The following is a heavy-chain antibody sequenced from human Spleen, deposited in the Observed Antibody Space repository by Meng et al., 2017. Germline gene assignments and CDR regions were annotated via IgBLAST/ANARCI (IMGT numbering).Heavy chain of an antibody. CDR3: AKDYYGSGSYYNGGY. CDR2: INQDASEE. D-gene: IGHD3-10*01. J-gene: IGHJ4*02. Sequence: GGSLRLSCSSSRFTFSDYWMSWVRQAPGKGLEWVASINQDASEENYVDSVKGRFSISRDNAKSSVYLQMNSLRAEDTAVYYCAKDYYGSGSYYNGGYWGQGTLVTVSS. CDR1: RFTFSDYW. V-gene: IGHV3-7*03.